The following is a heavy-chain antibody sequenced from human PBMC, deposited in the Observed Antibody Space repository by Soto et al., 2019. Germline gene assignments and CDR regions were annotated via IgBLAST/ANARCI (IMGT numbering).Heavy chain of an antibody. V-gene: IGHV1-3*01. Sequence: ASVKVSCKASGYTFATYAVHWVRQAPGQRLEWMGWINAVNGNTKYSQKFHGRVTITRDTSASTAYMELSSLTSEDTAVYFCARDFIGSRGHYYYYGMDVWGHGTRVTLSS. J-gene: IGHJ6*02. CDR3: ARDFIGSRGHYYYYGMDV. CDR2: INAVNGNT. D-gene: IGHD3-10*01. CDR1: GYTFATYA.